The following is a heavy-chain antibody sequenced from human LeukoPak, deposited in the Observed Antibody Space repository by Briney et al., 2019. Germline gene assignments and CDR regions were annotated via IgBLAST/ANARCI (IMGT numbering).Heavy chain of an antibody. D-gene: IGHD3-10*01. V-gene: IGHV3-21*01. CDR1: GFTFSTYS. J-gene: IGHJ4*02. CDR3: ARRGVYGSGAFYLDY. CDR2: ISSSSSYI. Sequence: GGSLRLSCAASGFTFSTYSMNWVRQTPGKGLEWVSSISSSSSYIYYADSVKGRFTISRDNAKNSLYLQMNSLRAEDTAVYYCARRGVYGSGAFYLDYWGQGTLVTVSS.